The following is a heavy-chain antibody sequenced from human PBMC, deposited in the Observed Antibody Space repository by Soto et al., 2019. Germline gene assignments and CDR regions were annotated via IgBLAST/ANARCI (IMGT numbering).Heavy chain of an antibody. Sequence: QVQLQESGPGLVKPSETLSLTCIVSGGSISNYYWSWIRQPPGKGLEWIGYIYYRGSTNYNPSLKSRVPISVDTSKNQFSLKLSSVTAADMAVYYCARGGYNWNDVTDYWGQGTLVTVSS. D-gene: IGHD1-20*01. J-gene: IGHJ4*02. V-gene: IGHV4-59*01. CDR2: IYYRGST. CDR3: ARGGYNWNDVTDY. CDR1: GGSISNYY.